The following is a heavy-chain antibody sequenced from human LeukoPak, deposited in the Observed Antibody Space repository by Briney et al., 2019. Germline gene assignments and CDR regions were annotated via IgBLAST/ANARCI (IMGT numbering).Heavy chain of an antibody. J-gene: IGHJ4*02. V-gene: IGHV4-59*08. CDR3: ARHMGLGYSYGYPYFDY. CDR1: GGSISSYY. D-gene: IGHD5-18*01. Sequence: SETLSLACTVSGGSISSYYWSWIRQPPGKGLEWIGYIYYSGSTNYNPSLKSRVTISVDTSKNQFSLKLSSVTAADTAVYYCARHMGLGYSYGYPYFDYWGQGTLVTVSS. CDR2: IYYSGST.